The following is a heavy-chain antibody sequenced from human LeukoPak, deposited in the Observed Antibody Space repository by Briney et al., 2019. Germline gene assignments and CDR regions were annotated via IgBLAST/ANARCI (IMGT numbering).Heavy chain of an antibody. V-gene: IGHV3-23*01. CDR2: IRGSGDNT. CDR1: GFTFNIYA. CDR3: ALSLNGDYEEYYFDN. D-gene: IGHD4-17*01. Sequence: GGSLRLSCAASGFTFNIYAMSWVRQAPGKGLEWVSTIRGSGDNTYYAESVKGRLTISRDNSKNTLYLQMNTLRAEDTAVYYCALSLNGDYEEYYFDNWGQGTLVTVSS. J-gene: IGHJ4*02.